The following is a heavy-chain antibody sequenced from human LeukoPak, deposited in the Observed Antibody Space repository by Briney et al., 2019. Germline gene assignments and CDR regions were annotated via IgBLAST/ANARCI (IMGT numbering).Heavy chain of an antibody. CDR3: ARGNRYYYYMDV. J-gene: IGHJ6*03. D-gene: IGHD1-14*01. Sequence: GASVKVSFKASGGTFSSYAISWVRQAPGQGLEWMGGIIPIFGTANYAQKFQGRVTITTDESTSTAYMELSSLRSEDTAVYYCARGNRYYYYMDVWGKGTTVTVSS. V-gene: IGHV1-69*05. CDR2: IIPIFGTA. CDR1: GGTFSSYA.